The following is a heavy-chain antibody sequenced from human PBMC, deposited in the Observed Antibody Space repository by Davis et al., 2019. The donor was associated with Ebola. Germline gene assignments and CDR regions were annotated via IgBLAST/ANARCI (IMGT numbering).Heavy chain of an antibody. J-gene: IGHJ3*02. CDR1: GFTFSGSA. CDR2: IRSKANSYAT. CDR3: TRPAVVNDAFDI. V-gene: IGHV3-73*01. D-gene: IGHD4-23*01. Sequence: GESLKISCAASGFTFSGSAMHWVRQASGKGLEWVGRIRSKANSYATAYAASVKGRFTISRDDSKNTAYLQMNSLKTEDTAVYYCTRPAVVNDAFDIWGQGTMVTVSS.